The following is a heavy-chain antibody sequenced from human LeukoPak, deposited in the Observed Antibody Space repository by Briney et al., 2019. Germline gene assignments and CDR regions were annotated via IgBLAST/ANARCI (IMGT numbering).Heavy chain of an antibody. J-gene: IGHJ4*02. V-gene: IGHV1-69*04. CDR3: ARDRALAREYYFDY. CDR2: IIPILGIA. Sequence: ASVKVSCKASGGTFSSYAISWVRQAPGQGLEWVGRIIPILGIANYAQKFQGRVTITADKSTSTAYMELSSLRSEDTAVYYCARDRALAREYYFDYWGQGTLVTVSS. D-gene: IGHD3-10*01. CDR1: GGTFSSYA.